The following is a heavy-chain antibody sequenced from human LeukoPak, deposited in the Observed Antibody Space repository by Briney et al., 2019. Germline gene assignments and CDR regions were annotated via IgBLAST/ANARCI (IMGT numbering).Heavy chain of an antibody. J-gene: IGHJ5*02. CDR1: GYTFTSYY. CDR3: ARVIEGATPDLSHLSLNWFDP. CDR2: INPSGGST. V-gene: IGHV1-46*01. D-gene: IGHD1-26*01. Sequence: GASVKVSCKASGYTFTSYYMHWVRQAPGQGLEWMGIINPSGGSTSYAQKFQGRVTMTTDTSTSTAYMELRSLRSDDTAVYYCARVIEGATPDLSHLSLNWFDPWGQGTLVTVSS.